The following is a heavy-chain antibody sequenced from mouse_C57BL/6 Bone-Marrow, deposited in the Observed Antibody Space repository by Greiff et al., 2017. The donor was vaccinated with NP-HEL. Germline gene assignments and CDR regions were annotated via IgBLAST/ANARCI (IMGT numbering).Heavy chain of an antibody. V-gene: IGHV1-19*01. CDR2: INPYNGGT. J-gene: IGHJ4*01. CDR3: ARRLRAMDY. CDR1: GYTFTDYY. D-gene: IGHD2-4*01. Sequence: EVQGVESGPVLVKPGASVKMSCKASGYTFTDYYMNWVKQSHGKSLEWIGVINPYNGGTSYNQKFKGKATLTVDKSSSTAYMELNSLTSEDSAVYYCARRLRAMDYWGQGTSVTVSS.